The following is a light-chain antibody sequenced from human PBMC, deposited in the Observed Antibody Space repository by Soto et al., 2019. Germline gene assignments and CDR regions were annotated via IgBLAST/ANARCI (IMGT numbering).Light chain of an antibody. Sequence: QSALTQPPSASGSPGQSVTISCTGTSSDVGGYNYVSWYQQHPGKAPKLMIYEVSKRPSGVPDRFFGSKSGNTASLTVSGLQAEDEADYYCSSYAGSNNYVLFGGGTKLTVL. V-gene: IGLV2-8*01. CDR3: SSYAGSNNYVL. J-gene: IGLJ2*01. CDR2: EVS. CDR1: SSDVGGYNY.